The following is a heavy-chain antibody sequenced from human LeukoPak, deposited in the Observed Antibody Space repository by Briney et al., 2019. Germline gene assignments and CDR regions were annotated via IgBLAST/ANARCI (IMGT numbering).Heavy chain of an antibody. V-gene: IGHV3-21*01. J-gene: IGHJ4*02. CDR1: GFILSSYS. Sequence: GGSLRLSCAASGFILSSYSMSWVRQAPGKGLEWVSSISSSGSYIYYADSVKGRFTISRDNARNSLYLQMNSLRAEDTAVYYCARVITGMDYWGQGTLVTVSS. CDR3: ARVITGMDY. D-gene: IGHD1-20*01. CDR2: ISSSGSYI.